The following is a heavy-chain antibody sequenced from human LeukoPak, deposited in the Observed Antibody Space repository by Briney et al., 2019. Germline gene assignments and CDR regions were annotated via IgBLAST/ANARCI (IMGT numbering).Heavy chain of an antibody. Sequence: PSQTLSLTCTVSGGSISSGSYYWSWIRQPAGKGLEWIGRIYTSGSTNYNPSLKSRVTISVDTSKNQFSLKLSSVTAADTAVYYCARDQGVAVAGVAPPGWFDPWGQGTLVTVSS. CDR3: ARDQGVAVAGVAPPGWFDP. J-gene: IGHJ5*02. V-gene: IGHV4-61*02. CDR2: IYTSGST. D-gene: IGHD6-19*01. CDR1: GGSISSGSYY.